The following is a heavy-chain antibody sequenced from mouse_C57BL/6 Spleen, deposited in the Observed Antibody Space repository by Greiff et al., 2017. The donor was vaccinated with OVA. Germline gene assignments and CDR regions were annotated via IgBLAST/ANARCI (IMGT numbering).Heavy chain of an antibody. CDR2: IWSDGST. J-gene: IGHJ4*01. CDR3: ASSITTVVAPYYAMDY. D-gene: IGHD1-1*01. Sequence: QVQLKQSGPGLVAPSQSLSITCTVSGFSLTSYGVHWVRQPPGKGLEWLVVIWSDGSTTYNSALKSRLSISKDNAKSQVFLKMNSLQTDDTAMYYCASSITTVVAPYYAMDYWGQGTSVTVSS. CDR1: GFSLTSYG. V-gene: IGHV2-6*03.